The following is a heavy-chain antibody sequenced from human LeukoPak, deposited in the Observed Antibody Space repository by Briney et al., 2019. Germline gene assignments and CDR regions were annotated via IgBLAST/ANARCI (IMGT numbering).Heavy chain of an antibody. V-gene: IGHV3-11*06. CDR1: GFTFSDYS. CDR2: LTSSSSYT. J-gene: IGHJ4*02. D-gene: IGHD6-19*01. CDR3: AIAPAVAGAPGQCFFYY. Sequence: GGSLRLSCSASGFTFSDYSMNWIRQAPGKGLEWLSYLTSSSSYTTYADPVTGRFTVSRANPKNSLYLQLVSLSAAATAFYFCAIAPAVAGAPGQCFFYYWGEGTLVTVSS.